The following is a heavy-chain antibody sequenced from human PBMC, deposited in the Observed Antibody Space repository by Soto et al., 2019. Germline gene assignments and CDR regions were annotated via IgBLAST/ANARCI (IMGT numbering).Heavy chain of an antibody. CDR3: ARHRTAMTIDLFDI. V-gene: IGHV5-10-1*01. J-gene: IGHJ3*02. CDR2: LDPSDSYV. Sequence: PGESLKISCKGSGYNFTSYWITWVRRRPGKGLEWMGRLDPSDSYVNYGPSFQGHVTISDDKSISVAFLQWNKLKTSDTAMYYCARHRTAMTIDLFDIWGQGTMVTVSS. D-gene: IGHD5-18*01. CDR1: GYNFTSYW.